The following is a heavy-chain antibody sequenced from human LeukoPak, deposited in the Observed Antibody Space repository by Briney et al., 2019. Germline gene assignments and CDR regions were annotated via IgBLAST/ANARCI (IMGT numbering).Heavy chain of an antibody. CDR2: INSDGSST. D-gene: IGHD6-25*01. Sequence: GGSLRLSCAASGFTFSSYWMHWVRRAPGKGLVWVSRINSDGSSTSYADSVKGRFTISRDNAKNTLYLQMNSLRAEDTAVYYCAKEVGYPNPTFDYWGQGTLVTVSS. V-gene: IGHV3-74*01. J-gene: IGHJ4*02. CDR3: AKEVGYPNPTFDY. CDR1: GFTFSSYW.